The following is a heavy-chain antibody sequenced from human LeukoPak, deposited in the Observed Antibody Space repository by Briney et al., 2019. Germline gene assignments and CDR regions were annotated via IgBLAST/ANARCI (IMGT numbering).Heavy chain of an antibody. Sequence: GGSLRLSCAASGFTFSSYSMNWVRQAPGKGLEWVSSISSSSSYIYYADSVKGRFTISRGNAKNSLYLQMNSLRAEDTAVYYCARDATANIVVVPAAIWDNWFDPWGQGTLVTVSS. J-gene: IGHJ5*02. CDR1: GFTFSSYS. V-gene: IGHV3-21*01. CDR3: ARDATANIVVVPAAIWDNWFDP. D-gene: IGHD2-2*01. CDR2: ISSSSSYI.